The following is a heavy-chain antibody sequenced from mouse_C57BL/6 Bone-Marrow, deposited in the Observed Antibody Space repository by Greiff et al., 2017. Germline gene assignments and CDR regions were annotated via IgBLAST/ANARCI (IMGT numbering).Heavy chain of an antibody. D-gene: IGHD1-1*02. Sequence: VQLQQSGPELVKPGASVKISCKASGYAFSSSWMNWVKQRPGKGLEWIGRIYPGDGDTNYNRKFKGKATLTADKSSSTAYMQLSSLTSEDSAVYFCARLVLGYWGQGNTRTVSS. CDR3: ARLVLGY. J-gene: IGHJ2*01. V-gene: IGHV1-82*01. CDR2: IYPGDGDT. CDR1: GYAFSSSW.